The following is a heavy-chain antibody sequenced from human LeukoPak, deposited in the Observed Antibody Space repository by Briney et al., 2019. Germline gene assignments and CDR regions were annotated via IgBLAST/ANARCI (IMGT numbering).Heavy chain of an antibody. Sequence: ASVKVSCKASGYTFTSYDINWVRQATGQGLEWMGWMNPNSGNTGYAQKFQGRVTMTRNTSISTAYMELSSLRSDDTAVYYCARTNSGYASYYYYYGMDVWGQGTTVTVSS. CDR3: ARTNSGYASYYYYYGMDV. CDR2: MNPNSGNT. J-gene: IGHJ6*02. V-gene: IGHV1-8*01. D-gene: IGHD5-12*01. CDR1: GYTFTSYD.